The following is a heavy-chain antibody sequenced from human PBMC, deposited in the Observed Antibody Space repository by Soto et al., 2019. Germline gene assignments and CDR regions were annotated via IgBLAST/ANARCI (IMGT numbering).Heavy chain of an antibody. Sequence: PGGSLRLSCAASGFTFSSYAMSWVRQAPGKGLEWVSAISGSGGSTYYADSVKGRFTISRDNSKNTLYLQMNSLRAEDTAVYYCAKDPPNSYDSSGYYYEAPGLDAFDIWGQETMVTVSS. V-gene: IGHV3-23*01. CDR2: ISGSGGST. CDR1: GFTFSSYA. CDR3: AKDPPNSYDSSGYYYEAPGLDAFDI. J-gene: IGHJ3*02. D-gene: IGHD3-22*01.